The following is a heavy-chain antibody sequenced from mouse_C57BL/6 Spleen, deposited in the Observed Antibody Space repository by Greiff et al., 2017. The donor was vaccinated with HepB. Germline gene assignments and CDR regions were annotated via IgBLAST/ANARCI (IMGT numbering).Heavy chain of an antibody. V-gene: IGHV8-8*01. CDR2: IWWDDDK. J-gene: IGHJ2*01. D-gene: IGHD1-1*01. CDR1: GFSLSTFGMG. Sequence: QVTLKESGPGILQPSQTLSLTCSFSGFSLSTFGMGVGWIRQPSGKGLEWLAHIWWDDDKYYNPALKSRLTISKDTSKNQVFLKIDNVDTADTATYYCARIDTTVVDSYYFDYWGQGTTLTVSS. CDR3: ARIDTTVVDSYYFDY.